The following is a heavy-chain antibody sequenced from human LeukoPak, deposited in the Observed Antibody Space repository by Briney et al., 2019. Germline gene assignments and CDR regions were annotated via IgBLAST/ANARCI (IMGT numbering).Heavy chain of an antibody. Sequence: GGSLRLSCAASGFTFSSYSMNWVRRAPGKGLEWVSSISSSSSYIYYADSVKGRFTISRDNAKDSLYLQMNSLRAEDTAVYYCARDRAAAAPGVVHYGMDVRGQGTTVTVSS. J-gene: IGHJ6*02. CDR3: ARDRAAAAPGVVHYGMDV. CDR1: GFTFSSYS. V-gene: IGHV3-21*01. D-gene: IGHD6-13*01. CDR2: ISSSSSYI.